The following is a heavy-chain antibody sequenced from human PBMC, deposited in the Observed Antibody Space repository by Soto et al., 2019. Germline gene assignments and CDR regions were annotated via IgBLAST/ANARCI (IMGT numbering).Heavy chain of an antibody. V-gene: IGHV3-7*03. Sequence: GGSLRLSCAASGFTFSNYWMSWVRQAPGKGLEWVANMKPDGSEKYYVDSVRGRFTISRDNAQNSVDLQMNSLRAEDTAIYYCARAGDSYDNYYVRHDYWGQGTLVTVYS. D-gene: IGHD3-22*01. CDR1: GFTFSNYW. J-gene: IGHJ4*02. CDR2: MKPDGSEK. CDR3: ARAGDSYDNYYVRHDY.